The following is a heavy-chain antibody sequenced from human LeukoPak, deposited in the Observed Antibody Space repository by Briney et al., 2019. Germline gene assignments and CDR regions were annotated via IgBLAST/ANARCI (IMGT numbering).Heavy chain of an antibody. CDR1: GGSISSYY. CDR3: AGSSPGMDV. CDR2: IYYSGST. V-gene: IGHV4-59*01. J-gene: IGHJ6*04. Sequence: SETLSLTCTVSGGSISSYYWSWIRQPPGKGLEWIGYIYYSGSTNYNPSLKSRVTISVDTSKNQFSLKLSSVTAADTAVYYCAGSSPGMDVWGKGTTVTVSS.